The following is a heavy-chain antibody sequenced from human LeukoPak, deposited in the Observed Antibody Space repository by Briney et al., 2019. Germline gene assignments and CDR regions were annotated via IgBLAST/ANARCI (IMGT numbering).Heavy chain of an antibody. CDR3: ARAYYYGSGSYFDY. D-gene: IGHD3-10*01. J-gene: IGHJ4*02. V-gene: IGHV1-69*05. CDR1: GGTFSSYA. Sequence: SVTVSCKASGGTFSSYAISWVRQAPGQGLEWMGGIIPIFGTANYAQKFQGRVTITTDESTGTAYMELSSLRSEDTAVYYCARAYYYGSGSYFDYWGQGTLVTVSS. CDR2: IIPIFGTA.